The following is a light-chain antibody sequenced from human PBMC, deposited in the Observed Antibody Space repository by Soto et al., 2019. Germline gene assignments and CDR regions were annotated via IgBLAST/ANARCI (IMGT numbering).Light chain of an antibody. CDR1: QSVSSSY. V-gene: IGKV3-20*01. J-gene: IGKJ3*01. CDR2: GAS. Sequence: DIVFTQSPGTLSLSPGERATLSCRASQSVSSSYLAWYQQKPDQAPRLLIYGASSRATGIPDRFSGSGSGTDFTLTISRLEPEDFAVYYCQQYGSSFTFGPGTKVDIK. CDR3: QQYGSSFT.